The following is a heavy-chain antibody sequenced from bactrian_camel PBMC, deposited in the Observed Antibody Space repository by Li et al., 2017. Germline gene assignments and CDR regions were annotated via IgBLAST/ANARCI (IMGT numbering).Heavy chain of an antibody. V-gene: IGHV3S53*01. Sequence: VQLVESGGGSVQVGGSLRLSCVASRPPHPRHGGFCMAWFRQVPGKAREGVAAMDRYGSTTYADSVKGRFTISQDNAKNTVYLQLNTLKTEDTAMYYCARHHPAGRWSLSAWGQGTQVTVS. D-gene: IGHD2*01. CDR2: MDRYGST. CDR3: ARHHPAGRWSLSA. J-gene: IGHJ4*01. CDR1: RPPHPRHGGFC.